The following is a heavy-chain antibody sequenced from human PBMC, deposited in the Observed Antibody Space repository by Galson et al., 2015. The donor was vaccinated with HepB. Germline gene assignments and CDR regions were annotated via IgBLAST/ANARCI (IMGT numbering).Heavy chain of an antibody. J-gene: IGHJ4*02. CDR1: GYTFTGYY. D-gene: IGHD3-22*01. CDR3: ARYTMIVGRRPADY. Sequence: SVKVSCKASGYTFTGYYMRWVRQAPGQGLEWMGWISAYNGNTNYAQKLQGRVTMTTDTSTSTAYMELRSLRSDDTAVYYCARYTMIVGRRPADYWGQGTLVTVSS. V-gene: IGHV1-18*04. CDR2: ISAYNGNT.